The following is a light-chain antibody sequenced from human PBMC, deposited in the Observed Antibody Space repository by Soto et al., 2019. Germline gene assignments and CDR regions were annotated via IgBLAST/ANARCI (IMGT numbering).Light chain of an antibody. CDR3: QQYGSSQIT. V-gene: IGKV3-20*01. CDR2: GAS. J-gene: IGKJ5*01. Sequence: EIVLTQSPGPLSLSPGERATLSCRSSQSVSSSYLAWYQQKPGQAPRLLIYGASSRATGIPDRFSGSGSGTDFTLTISRLEPEDFAVYYCQQYGSSQITLGQGTRLEIK. CDR1: QSVSSSY.